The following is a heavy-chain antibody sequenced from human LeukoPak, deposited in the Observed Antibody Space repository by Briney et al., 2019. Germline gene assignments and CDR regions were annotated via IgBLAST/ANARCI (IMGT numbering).Heavy chain of an antibody. V-gene: IGHV3-23*01. CDR1: GFTFSSYA. CDR3: VKAGSGERGVVGATWFDY. D-gene: IGHD1-26*01. J-gene: IGHJ4*02. CDR2: ISASGTTT. Sequence: GGSLRLSCAVSGFTFSSYAMSWVRQAPGKGLEWVSSISASGTTTPYAASVKGRFTIARAYSNNTSHLQMNILRPEYTASYFCVKAGSGERGVVGATWFDYWGQGTLVSVSS.